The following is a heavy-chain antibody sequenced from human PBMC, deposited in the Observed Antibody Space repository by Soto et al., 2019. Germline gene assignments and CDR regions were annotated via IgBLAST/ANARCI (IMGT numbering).Heavy chain of an antibody. CDR2: IRSKAYGGTT. Sequence: GGSLRLSCTASGFTFGDYAMSWFRQAPGKGLEWVGFIRSKAYGGTTEYAASVKGRFTISRDDSKSIAYLQMNSLKTEDTAVYYCTRVYGSSGYYYVESGNYFDYWGQGTLVTVSS. CDR3: TRVYGSSGYYYVESGNYFDY. V-gene: IGHV3-49*03. J-gene: IGHJ4*02. CDR1: GFTFGDYA. D-gene: IGHD3-22*01.